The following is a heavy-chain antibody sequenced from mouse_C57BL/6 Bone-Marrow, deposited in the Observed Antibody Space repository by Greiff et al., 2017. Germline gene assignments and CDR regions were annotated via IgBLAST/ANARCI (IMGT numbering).Heavy chain of an antibody. CDR3: ARQLRLPSVAY. D-gene: IGHD3-2*02. J-gene: IGHJ3*01. V-gene: IGHV1-81*01. CDR2: IYPRSGNT. CDR1: GYTFTSYG. Sequence: QVQLQQSGAELARPGASVKLSCKASGYTFTSYGISWVKQRTGQGLEWIGEIYPRSGNTYYNEKFKGKATLTADKSSSTAYMELRSLTSEDSAVYFCARQLRLPSVAYWGQGTLVTVSA.